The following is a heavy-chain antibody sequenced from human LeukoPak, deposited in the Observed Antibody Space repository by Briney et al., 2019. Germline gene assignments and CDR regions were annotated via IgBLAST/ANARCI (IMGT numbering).Heavy chain of an antibody. J-gene: IGHJ4*02. D-gene: IGHD6-19*01. CDR2: ISHISSNI. V-gene: IGHV3-21*04. Sequence: GGSLRLSCAASGFTFSSYSMNWVRQAPGQGLEWVSSISHISSNIYYADSVKGRFTISRDNAKNSLYLQMNSLRAEDTALYYCARSGRLDDGWYFDYWGQGTLVTVSS. CDR3: ARSGRLDDGWYFDY. CDR1: GFTFSSYS.